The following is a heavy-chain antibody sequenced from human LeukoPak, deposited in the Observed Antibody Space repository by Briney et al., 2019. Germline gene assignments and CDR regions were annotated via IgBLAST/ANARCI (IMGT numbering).Heavy chain of an antibody. J-gene: IGHJ6*03. V-gene: IGHV1-69*05. Sequence: GASVKVSCKPSGGTFSSYAISWVRPAPGQGLEGMGGSIPIFGTANYAQKFQGRVTITTDESTRTAYMELSSLRSEDTAVYYWAESPFEPDYSSVGYYYMDVWGKGTTVTVSS. CDR2: SIPIFGTA. CDR1: GGTFSSYA. D-gene: IGHD3-22*01. CDR3: AESPFEPDYSSVGYYYMDV.